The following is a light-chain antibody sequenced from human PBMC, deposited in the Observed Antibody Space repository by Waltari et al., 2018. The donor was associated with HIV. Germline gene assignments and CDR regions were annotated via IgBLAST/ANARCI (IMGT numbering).Light chain of an antibody. V-gene: IGKV3-15*01. CDR3: QQYNNWPPMYT. Sequence: ELVMTQSPATLSLSPGERATLSCRASQSVSSNLAWYQQKPGQAPRLLIYGASTRATGIPARFSGSGSGTEFTLTISSLQSEDFAVYYCQQYNNWPPMYTFGQGTKLEIK. CDR2: GAS. CDR1: QSVSSN. J-gene: IGKJ2*01.